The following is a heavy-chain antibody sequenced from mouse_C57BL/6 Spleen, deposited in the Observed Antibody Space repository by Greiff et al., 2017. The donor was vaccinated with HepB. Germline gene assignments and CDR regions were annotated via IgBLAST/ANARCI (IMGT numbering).Heavy chain of an antibody. CDR2: IYPRSGNT. CDR1: GYTFTSYG. D-gene: IGHD1-1*01. CDR3: ARGGNYYGSSYAMDY. J-gene: IGHJ4*01. Sequence: QVQLKESGAELARPGASVKLSCKASGYTFTSYGISWVKQSTGQGLEWIGEIYPRSGNTYYNEKFKGKATLTADKSSSTAYMELRSLTSEDSAVYFCARGGNYYGSSYAMDYWGQGTSVTVSS. V-gene: IGHV1-81*01.